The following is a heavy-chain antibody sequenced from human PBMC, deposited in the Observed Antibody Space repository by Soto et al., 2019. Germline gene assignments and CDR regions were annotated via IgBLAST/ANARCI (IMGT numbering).Heavy chain of an antibody. J-gene: IGHJ4*02. CDR3: ARDLTRPSAGYFDS. D-gene: IGHD3-3*01. CDR2: IWYDGSNN. Sequence: QVQLVESGGGVVQPGRALRLSCAASGFTFSNYGMHWVRQAPGKGLEWVAVIWYDGSNNYQADSVKGRFTISRDNSKNTLYLQMNSLRAEDTAVYYCARDLTRPSAGYFDSWGQGTLVTVSS. CDR1: GFTFSNYG. V-gene: IGHV3-33*01.